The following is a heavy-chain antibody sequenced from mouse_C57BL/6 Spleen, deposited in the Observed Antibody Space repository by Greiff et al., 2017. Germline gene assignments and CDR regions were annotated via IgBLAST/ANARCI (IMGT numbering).Heavy chain of an antibody. CDR1: GFTFSDYY. Sequence: EVKLVESEGGLVQPGSSMKLSCTASGFTFSDYYMAWVRQVPEKGLEWVANINYDGSSTYYLDSLKSRFIISRDNAKNILYLQMSSLKSEDTATYDCARLDYYGSSCLDYWGQGTTLTVSS. D-gene: IGHD1-1*01. V-gene: IGHV5-16*01. J-gene: IGHJ2*01. CDR2: INYDGSST. CDR3: ARLDYYGSSCLDY.